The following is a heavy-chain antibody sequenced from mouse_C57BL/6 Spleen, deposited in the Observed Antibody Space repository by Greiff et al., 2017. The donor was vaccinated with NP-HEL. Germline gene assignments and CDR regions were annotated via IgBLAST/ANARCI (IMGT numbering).Heavy chain of an antibody. J-gene: IGHJ2*01. D-gene: IGHD1-1*01. V-gene: IGHV5-6*01. Sequence: EVMLVESGGDLVKPGGSLKLSCAASGFTFSSYGMSWVRQTPDKRLEWVATISSGGSYTYYPDSVKGRFTISRDNAKNTLYLQMSSLKSEDTAMYYCARHNYGSTLDYWGQGTTLTVSS. CDR3: ARHNYGSTLDY. CDR1: GFTFSSYG. CDR2: ISSGGSYT.